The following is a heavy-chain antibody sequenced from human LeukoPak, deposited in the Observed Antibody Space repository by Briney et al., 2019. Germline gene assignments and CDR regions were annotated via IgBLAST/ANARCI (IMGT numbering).Heavy chain of an antibody. D-gene: IGHD3-10*01. V-gene: IGHV3-30*02. CDR1: GFTFSSYG. CDR2: IWYDGSNK. CDR3: AKGAITMVRGVIIEETGFDY. Sequence: PGGSLRLSCAASGFTFSSYGMHWVRQAPGKGLEWVAVIWYDGSNKYYADSVKGRFTISRDNSKNTLYLQMNSLRAEDTAVYYCAKGAITMVRGVIIEETGFDYWGQGTLVTVSS. J-gene: IGHJ4*02.